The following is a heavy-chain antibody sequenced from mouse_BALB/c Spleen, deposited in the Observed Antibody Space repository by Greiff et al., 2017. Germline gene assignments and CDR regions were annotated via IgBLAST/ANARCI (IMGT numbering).Heavy chain of an antibody. D-gene: IGHD1-1*01. CDR1: GYTFTDYE. Sequence: VQLQQSGAELVRPGASVTLSCKASGYTFTDYEMHWVKQTPVHGLEWIGAIDPETGGTAYNQKFKGKATLTADKSSSTAYMELRSLTSEDSAVYYCTRSDYGSSTWFAYWGQGTLVTVSA. CDR3: TRSDYGSSTWFAY. CDR2: IDPETGGT. J-gene: IGHJ3*01. V-gene: IGHV1-15*01.